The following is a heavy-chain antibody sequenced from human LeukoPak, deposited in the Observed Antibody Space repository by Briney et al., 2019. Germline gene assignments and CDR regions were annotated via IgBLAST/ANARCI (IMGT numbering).Heavy chain of an antibody. CDR1: GYTLTELS. CDR3: ATETFEYYYDSSGYYHDY. V-gene: IGHV1-24*01. J-gene: IGHJ4*02. Sequence: GASVKVSCKVSGYTLTELSMHWVRQAPGKGLEWMGGFDPEDGETIYAQKFQGRVTMTEDTSTDTAYMELSSLRSEDTAVYYCATETFEYYYDSSGYYHDYWGQGTLVTVSS. D-gene: IGHD3-22*01. CDR2: FDPEDGET.